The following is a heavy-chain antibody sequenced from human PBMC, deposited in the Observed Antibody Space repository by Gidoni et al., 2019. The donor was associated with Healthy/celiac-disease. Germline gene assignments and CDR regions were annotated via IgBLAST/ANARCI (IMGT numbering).Heavy chain of an antibody. Sequence: QVQLVESGGGVVQPGRSLRLSCAASGFTFSRYGMHWVRQAPGKGLEWVAVISYDGSNKYYADSVKGRFTISRDNSKNTLYLQMNSLRAEDTAVYYCAKDLRGMLSGYYFDYWGQGTLVTVSS. CDR3: AKDLRGMLSGYYFDY. CDR2: ISYDGSNK. J-gene: IGHJ4*02. V-gene: IGHV3-30*18. D-gene: IGHD2-8*01. CDR1: GFTFSRYG.